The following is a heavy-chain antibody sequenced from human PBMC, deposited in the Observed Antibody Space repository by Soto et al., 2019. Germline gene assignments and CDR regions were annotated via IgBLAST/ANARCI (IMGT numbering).Heavy chain of an antibody. CDR1: GFTFDDYA. J-gene: IGHJ4*02. V-gene: IGHV3-9*01. CDR3: VRSKGGHSYGRPFDY. CDR2: ISWNSGNI. D-gene: IGHD2-15*01. Sequence: PGGSLRLSCAASGFTFDDYAMHWVRQVLGKGLEWVSSISWNSGNIGYADSVKGRFTTSRDNAKNSLYLQMNSLRPEDTDLYYCVRSKGGHSYGRPFDYWGQGTLVTVSS.